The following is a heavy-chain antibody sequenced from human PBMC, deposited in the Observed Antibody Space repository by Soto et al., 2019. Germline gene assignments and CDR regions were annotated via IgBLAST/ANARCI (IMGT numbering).Heavy chain of an antibody. J-gene: IGHJ4*02. D-gene: IGHD3-10*01. CDR1: GFTFSSYG. Sequence: GGSRRLSCAASGFTFSSYGMHWVRQAPGKGLEWVAVISYDGSNKYYADSVKGRFTISRDNSKNTLYLQMNSLRAEDTAVYYCAKYETYYYGSGALDYWGQGTLVTVSS. CDR3: AKYETYYYGSGALDY. CDR2: ISYDGSNK. V-gene: IGHV3-30*18.